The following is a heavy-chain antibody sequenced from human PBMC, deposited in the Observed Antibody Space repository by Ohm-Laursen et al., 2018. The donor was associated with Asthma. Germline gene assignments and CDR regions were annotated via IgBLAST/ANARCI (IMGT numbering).Heavy chain of an antibody. D-gene: IGHD1-26*01. Sequence: SLRLSCAASGYTFSRYSIHWVRQVPGKGLEWVASISTASPFIYYADSVWGRFTTSRDNAKNSVYLQMNSLRAEDTAVYYCARIGPEWELPGREYSLHHWGQGTQVTVSS. CDR1: GYTFSRYS. CDR3: ARIGPEWELPGREYSLHH. V-gene: IGHV3-21*01. J-gene: IGHJ1*01. CDR2: ISTASPFI.